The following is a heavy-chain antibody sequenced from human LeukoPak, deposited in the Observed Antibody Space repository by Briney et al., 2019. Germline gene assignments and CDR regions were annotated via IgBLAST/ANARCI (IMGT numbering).Heavy chain of an antibody. CDR2: IYHSGST. V-gene: IGHV4-39*07. CDR1: GGSISSSSYY. CDR3: ARRPGYGAFDI. D-gene: IGHD1-1*01. Sequence: SETLSLTCTVSGGSISSSSYYWGWIRQPPGKGLEWIGSIYHSGSTYYNLSLKSRVTISVDTSKNQFSLKLSSVTAADTAVYYCARRPGYGAFDIWGQGTMVTVSS. J-gene: IGHJ3*02.